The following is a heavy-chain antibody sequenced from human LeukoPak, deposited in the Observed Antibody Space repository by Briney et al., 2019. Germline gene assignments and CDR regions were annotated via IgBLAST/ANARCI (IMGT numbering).Heavy chain of an antibody. D-gene: IGHD6-13*01. CDR3: AREKPRDSSSWYRLFDAFDI. CDR1: GGSISSSSYY. J-gene: IGHJ3*02. CDR2: IYYSGST. V-gene: IGHV4-39*02. Sequence: PSETLSLTCTVSGGSISSSSYYWGWIRQPPGKGLEWIGSIYYSGSTYYNPSLKSRVTISVDTSKNQFSLKLSSVTAADTAVYYCAREKPRDSSSWYRLFDAFDIWGQGTMVTVSS.